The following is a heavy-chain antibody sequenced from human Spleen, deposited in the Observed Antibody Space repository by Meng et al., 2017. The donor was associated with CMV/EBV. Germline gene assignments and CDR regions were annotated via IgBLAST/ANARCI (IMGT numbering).Heavy chain of an antibody. J-gene: IGHJ4*02. CDR2: IKSKTDGGTT. CDR3: ARGGLEPVDY. CDR1: GFTFSIAW. V-gene: IGHV3-15*05. Sequence: GGSLRLSCAASGFTFSIAWMTWVRQAPGKGLEWVGRIKSKTDGGTTDYAAPVKGRFTISRDNAKNTLYLQMNSLRGEDTAVYYCARGGLEPVDYWGQGTPVTVSS. D-gene: IGHD1-14*01.